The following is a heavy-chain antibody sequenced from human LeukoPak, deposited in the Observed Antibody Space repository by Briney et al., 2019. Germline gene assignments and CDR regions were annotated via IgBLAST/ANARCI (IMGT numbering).Heavy chain of an antibody. CDR3: AGARGATMLQRIDY. CDR2: ISYDGSNK. V-gene: IGHV3-30-3*01. Sequence: GGSLRLSCAASGFTFSSYAMHWVRQAPGKGLEWVAVISYDGSNKYYADSVKGRFTIPRDNSKNTLYLQMNSLRAEDTAVYYCAGARGATMLQRIDYWGQGTLVTVSS. J-gene: IGHJ4*02. D-gene: IGHD2-15*01. CDR1: GFTFSSYA.